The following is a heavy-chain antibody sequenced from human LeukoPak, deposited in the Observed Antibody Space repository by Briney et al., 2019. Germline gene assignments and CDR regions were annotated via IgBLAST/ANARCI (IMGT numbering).Heavy chain of an antibody. CDR2: INPSGGST. CDR3: ARDPPREFLEWYNPLDV. CDR1: GYTFTSYY. Sequence: ASVKVSCKASGYTFTSYYMHWVRQAPGQRLEWMGIINPSGGSTSYAQKFQGRVTMTRDTSTSTVYMELSSLRSEDTAVYYCARDPPREFLEWYNPLDVWGQGTTVTVSS. J-gene: IGHJ6*02. D-gene: IGHD3-3*01. V-gene: IGHV1-46*01.